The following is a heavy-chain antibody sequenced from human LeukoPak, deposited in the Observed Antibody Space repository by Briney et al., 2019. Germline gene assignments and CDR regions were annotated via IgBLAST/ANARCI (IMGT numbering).Heavy chain of an antibody. Sequence: SETLSLTCSVYGGSFSGYYWSWIRQSPGKGLEWIGEINHSGSINYNPSLKSRVTISGDTSKNQFSLRLSSVTAADTAVYYCARASYSYDINGWVPFDYWGQGTLVTVSS. CDR3: ARASYSYDINGWVPFDY. CDR1: GGSFSGYY. V-gene: IGHV4-34*01. J-gene: IGHJ4*02. CDR2: INHSGSI. D-gene: IGHD3-22*01.